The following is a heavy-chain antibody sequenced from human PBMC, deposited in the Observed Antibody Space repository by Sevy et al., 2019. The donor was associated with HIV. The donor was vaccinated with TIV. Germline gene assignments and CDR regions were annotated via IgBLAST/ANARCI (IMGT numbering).Heavy chain of an antibody. CDR3: ARGKTGYGYALSY. Sequence: GGSLRLSCAASRFTVNNNYMTWVRQAPGKGLEGISIIYSDATTYHADSVKDRFNISRDNCKNMLYLQMNNLRVEDTAVYYCARGKTGYGYALSYWGQGTLVTVSS. D-gene: IGHD5-18*01. J-gene: IGHJ4*02. CDR2: IYSDATT. CDR1: RFTVNNNY. V-gene: IGHV3-66*01.